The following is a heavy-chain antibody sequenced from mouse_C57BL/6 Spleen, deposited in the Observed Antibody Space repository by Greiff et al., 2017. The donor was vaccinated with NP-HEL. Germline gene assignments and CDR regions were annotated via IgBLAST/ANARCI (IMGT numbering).Heavy chain of an antibody. CDR3: TRDANYYGSSPWYFDV. J-gene: IGHJ1*03. Sequence: EVKLVESGEGLVKPGGSLKLSCAASGFTFSSYAMSWVRQTPEKRLEWVAYISSGGDYIYYADTVKGRFTISRDNARNTLYLQMSSLKSEDTAMYYWTRDANYYGSSPWYFDVWGTGTTVTVSS. CDR2: ISSGGDYI. V-gene: IGHV5-9-1*02. D-gene: IGHD1-1*01. CDR1: GFTFSSYA.